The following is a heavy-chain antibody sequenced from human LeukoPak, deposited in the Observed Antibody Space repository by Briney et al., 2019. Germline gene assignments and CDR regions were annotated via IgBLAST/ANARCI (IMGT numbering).Heavy chain of an antibody. CDR1: GGSISSSTYY. J-gene: IGHJ6*03. CDR3: ARDGKPRYYYYMDV. CDR2: IYYRGST. V-gene: IGHV4-39*07. Sequence: SETLSLTCTVSGGSISSSTYYWGWIRQPPGKGLEWIGNIYYRGSTYYNPSLKSRVTISVDTSKNQFSLKLSSVTAADTAVYYCARDGKPRYYYYMDVWGKGTTVTVSS. D-gene: IGHD1-14*01.